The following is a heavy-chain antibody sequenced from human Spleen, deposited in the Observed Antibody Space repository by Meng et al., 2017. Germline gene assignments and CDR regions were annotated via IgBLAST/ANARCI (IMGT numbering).Heavy chain of an antibody. CDR2: IHNSGSS. Sequence: SETLSLTCAVSGYSITTGYHWGWIRQPPGKGLEWVGSIHNSGSSYYNAPLKSRVSISVDTSRNQFSLNLNSVTAADTAVYYCARLGGWQYFFDHWGPGTLVTVSS. CDR3: ARLGGWQYFFDH. D-gene: IGHD6-19*01. J-gene: IGHJ4*02. V-gene: IGHV4-38-2*01. CDR1: GYSITTGYH.